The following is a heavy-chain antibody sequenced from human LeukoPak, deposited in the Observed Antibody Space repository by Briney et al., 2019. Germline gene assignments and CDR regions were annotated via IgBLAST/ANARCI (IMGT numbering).Heavy chain of an antibody. CDR2: IYYSGTT. J-gene: IGHJ4*02. D-gene: IGHD1-26*01. CDR1: GDSISSYY. V-gene: IGHV4-59*04. CDR3: AALKKWELLRFDY. Sequence: PSETLSLTCTVSGDSISSYYWSWIRQPPGKGLEWIGYIYYSGTTNYNPSLKSRVTISVDTSKNQFSLKLSSVTAADTAVYYCAALKKWELLRFDYWGQGTLVTVSS.